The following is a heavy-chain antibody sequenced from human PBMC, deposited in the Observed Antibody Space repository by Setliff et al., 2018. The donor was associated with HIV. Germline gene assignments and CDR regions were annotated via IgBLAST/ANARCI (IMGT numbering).Heavy chain of an antibody. Sequence: PGESLKISCKGSGYSFTSYWIGWVRQMPGKGLEWMGIINPYDSDTRCSPSFQGQVTISADKSIRTAYLQWSSLKASDTAMYYCARGSSSWNNDGFDIWGQGTMVTVSS. V-gene: IGHV5-51*01. CDR3: ARGSSSWNNDGFDI. CDR2: INPYDSDT. J-gene: IGHJ3*02. D-gene: IGHD6-13*01. CDR1: GYSFTSYW.